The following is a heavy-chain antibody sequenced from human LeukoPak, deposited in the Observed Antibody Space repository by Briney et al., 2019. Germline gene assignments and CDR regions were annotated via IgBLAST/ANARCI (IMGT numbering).Heavy chain of an antibody. CDR1: GFTFSSYA. CDR3: ARDTGYSYGLYYFDY. CDR2: ISGSGGST. V-gene: IGHV3-23*01. J-gene: IGHJ4*02. Sequence: GGSLRLSCAASGFTFSSYAMHWVRQAPGKGLEWVSAISGSGGSTYYADSVKGRFTISRDNSKNTLYLQMNSLRAEDTAVYYCARDTGYSYGLYYFDYWGQGTLVTVSS. D-gene: IGHD5-18*01.